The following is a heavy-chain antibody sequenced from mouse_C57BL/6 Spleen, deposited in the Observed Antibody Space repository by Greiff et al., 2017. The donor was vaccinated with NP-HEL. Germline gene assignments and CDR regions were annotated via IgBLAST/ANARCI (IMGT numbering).Heavy chain of an antibody. CDR1: GYTFTSYW. D-gene: IGHD2-2*01. V-gene: IGHV1-53*01. CDR2: INPSNGGT. CDR3: ARSWLPSLYAMDY. J-gene: IGHJ4*01. Sequence: VQLQQPGTELVKPGASVKLSCKASGYTFTSYWMHWVKQRPGQGLEWIGNINPSNGGTNYNEKFKSKATLTVDKSSSTAYMQLSSLTSEDSAVYYCARSWLPSLYAMDYWGQGTSVTVSS.